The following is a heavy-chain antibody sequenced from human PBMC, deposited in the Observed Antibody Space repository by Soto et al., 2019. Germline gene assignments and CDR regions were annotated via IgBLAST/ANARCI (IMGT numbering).Heavy chain of an antibody. D-gene: IGHD4-4*01. J-gene: IGHJ4*02. CDR2: ISSSGSTI. CDR1: GFTFSDYY. Sequence: PGGSLRLSCAASGFTFSDYYMSWIRQAPGKGLEWVSYISSSGSTIYYADSVKGRFTISRDNAKNSLYLQMNSLRAEDTAVYYYTVDPREGYFDYWGQGTLVTVSS. V-gene: IGHV3-11*01. CDR3: TVDPREGYFDY.